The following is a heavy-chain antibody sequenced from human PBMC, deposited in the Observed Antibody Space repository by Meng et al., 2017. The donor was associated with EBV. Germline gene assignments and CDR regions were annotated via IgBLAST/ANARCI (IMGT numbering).Heavy chain of an antibody. V-gene: IGHV3-30-3*01. D-gene: IGHD1-20*01. CDR3: ARDLGITGTVLGY. J-gene: IGHJ4*02. Sequence: QVQVVGSWEMLVKPGRFLELSSGTTEFSFSIYVRHWVRQAPGKGLELVAVISYDGSKKYYADSVKGRFTSYRDNSKNTLYMQMSSLRPEDTAVYYCARDLGITGTVLGYWGQGTLVTVSS. CDR1: EFSFSIYV. CDR2: ISYDGSKK.